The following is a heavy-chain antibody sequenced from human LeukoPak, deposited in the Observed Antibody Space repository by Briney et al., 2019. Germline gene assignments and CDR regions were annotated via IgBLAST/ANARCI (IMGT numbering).Heavy chain of an antibody. D-gene: IGHD6-13*01. CDR3: ARDRTGTFPRSLYYMDV. CDR2: INPNSGGT. V-gene: IGHV1-2*02. Sequence: GASVKVSCKASGYTFTGYYIHWVRQAPGQGLEWMGWINPNSGGTNDAQKFHARVTMTRDTSISTVYMELSRLRSDDTAVYYCARDRTGTFPRSLYYMDVWGKGTTVTVSS. CDR1: GYTFTGYY. J-gene: IGHJ6*03.